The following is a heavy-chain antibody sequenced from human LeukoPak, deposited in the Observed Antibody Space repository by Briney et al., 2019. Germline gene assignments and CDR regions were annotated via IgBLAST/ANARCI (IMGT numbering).Heavy chain of an antibody. CDR1: GYTFSNYV. D-gene: IGHD4-23*01. J-gene: IGHJ3*02. CDR3: ARDLKLRWESWGDGFDI. CDR2: INAGNGDA. Sequence: ALVKVSCKASGYTFSNYVVHWVRQAPGQRLEWMGWINAGNGDAKYSPRFQGRVTITRGTSANIVYMDLSSLRSEDTAVYFCARDLKLRWESWGDGFDIWGQGTMVTVSS. V-gene: IGHV1-3*01.